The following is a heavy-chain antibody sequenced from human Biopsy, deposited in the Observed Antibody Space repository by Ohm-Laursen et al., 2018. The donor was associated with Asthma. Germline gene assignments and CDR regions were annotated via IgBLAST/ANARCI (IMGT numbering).Heavy chain of an antibody. CDR2: INAGNGNT. CDR3: ARTYYDFLTGQVNDAFAM. Sequence: ASVKVSCKPSGYTFINYAIHWVRQAPGRRLERMGWINAGNGNTKYSQKFQGRVTISRDTSASTAYMDLSSLRSEDTAVYYCARTYYDFLTGQVNDAFAMWGQGTMVTGSS. V-gene: IGHV1-3*01. D-gene: IGHD3-9*01. CDR1: GYTFINYA. J-gene: IGHJ3*02.